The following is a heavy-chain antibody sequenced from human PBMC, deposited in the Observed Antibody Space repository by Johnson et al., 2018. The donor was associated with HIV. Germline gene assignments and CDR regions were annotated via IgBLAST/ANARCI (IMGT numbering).Heavy chain of an antibody. V-gene: IGHV3-30*09. CDR2: ISYDGSSK. D-gene: IGHD3-22*01. Sequence: VQLVESGGGVVQPGRSLRLSCAASGFTFSSYAMHWVRQAPGKGLEWVAVISYDGSSKFYADSVKGRYAIARDNSKNTLYLQMNSLRAEDTAVYYCARVVVLIGAFDIWGQGTMVTVSS. CDR3: ARVVVLIGAFDI. J-gene: IGHJ3*02. CDR1: GFTFSSYA.